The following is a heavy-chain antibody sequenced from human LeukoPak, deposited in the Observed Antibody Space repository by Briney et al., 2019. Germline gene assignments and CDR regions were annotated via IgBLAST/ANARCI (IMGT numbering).Heavy chain of an antibody. CDR1: GYTFTSYG. V-gene: IGHV1-18*01. D-gene: IGHD3-22*01. J-gene: IGHJ4*02. CDR2: ISAYNGNT. Sequence: AASVKVSCKASGYTFTSYGISWVRQAPGQGLEWMGWISAYNGNTNYAQKLQGRVTMTTDTSTSTAYMELRSLRSDDTAVYYCAFSYYYDSSGYSIQWGQGTLVTVSS. CDR3: AFSYYYDSSGYSIQ.